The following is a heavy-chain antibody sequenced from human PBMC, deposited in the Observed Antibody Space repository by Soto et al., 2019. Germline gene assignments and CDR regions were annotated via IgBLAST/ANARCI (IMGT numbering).Heavy chain of an antibody. Sequence: SETLSLTCTVSGGSISNSSYLWGWIRQPPGKRLQWIGSGSYSGSTYYTPSLKSRGTISVDTSKTKSSLRLSSVTAADTAVYYCSRIAVSGPITGFDYWGQGALVTVPQ. CDR2: GSYSGST. CDR3: SRIAVSGPITGFDY. D-gene: IGHD6-19*01. J-gene: IGHJ4*02. V-gene: IGHV4-39*01. CDR1: GGSISNSSYL.